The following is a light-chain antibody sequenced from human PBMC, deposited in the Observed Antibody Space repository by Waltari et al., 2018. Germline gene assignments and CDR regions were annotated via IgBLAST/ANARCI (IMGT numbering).Light chain of an antibody. CDR3: LHHNSYPQT. J-gene: IGKJ1*01. CDR2: AAF. V-gene: IGKV1-17*01. CDR1: QGIRND. Sequence: DIEMTQSPASLSASVGDRVTITCRASQGIRNDFGWLQQKPGKDPKRLIYAAFRLQSGVQSRFSGSGVGTEFTLTISRLHPEDVATYYRLHHNSYPQTFGQGTKVDIK.